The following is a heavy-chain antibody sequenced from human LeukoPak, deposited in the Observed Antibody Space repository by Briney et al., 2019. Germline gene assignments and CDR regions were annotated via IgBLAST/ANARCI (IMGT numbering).Heavy chain of an antibody. CDR1: GFTFSSYE. V-gene: IGHV3-48*03. D-gene: IGHD3-10*01. J-gene: IGHJ6*04. Sequence: GGSLRLSCAASGFTFSSYEMNWVRQAPGKGLEWVSYISSSGSTIYYADSVKGRFTISRDSATNSLYLQMNSLRAEDTAVYHCARVAFGELWGMDVWGKGTTVTISS. CDR2: ISSSGSTI. CDR3: ARVAFGELWGMDV.